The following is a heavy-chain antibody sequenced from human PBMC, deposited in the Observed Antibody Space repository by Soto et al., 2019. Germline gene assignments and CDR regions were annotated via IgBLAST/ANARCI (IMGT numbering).Heavy chain of an antibody. Sequence: PSETLSLTCSLSGGAIGGYYWSWIRQPPGKALEWIGYVSYSGSTDYHPSIKSRVSISIDTSKNQLSLKMISVTAADTAVYYCARHWSDSGWFFFDPWGQGALVIVSS. CDR2: VSYSGST. CDR1: GGAIGGYY. J-gene: IGHJ5*02. D-gene: IGHD6-19*01. V-gene: IGHV4-59*08. CDR3: ARHWSDSGWFFFDP.